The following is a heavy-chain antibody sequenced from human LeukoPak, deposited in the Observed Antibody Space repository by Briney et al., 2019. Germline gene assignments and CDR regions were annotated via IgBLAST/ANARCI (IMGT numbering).Heavy chain of an antibody. J-gene: IGHJ4*02. D-gene: IGHD5/OR15-5a*01. CDR2: IKLDGSEK. CDR1: GFTFRKYW. CDR3: AACGIGVSALDY. V-gene: IGHV3-7*05. Sequence: GGSLRLSWVVPGFTFRKYWMTWVRQAPGKGLEWVANIKLDGSEKYYVDSVKDRFTISRDNAKNSLYLQMNSLRAEDTVVYYCAACGIGVSALDYWGQGTLVTVSS.